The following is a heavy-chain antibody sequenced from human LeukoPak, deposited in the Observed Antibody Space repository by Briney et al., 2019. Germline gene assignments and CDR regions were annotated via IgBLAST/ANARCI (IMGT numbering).Heavy chain of an antibody. D-gene: IGHD4-17*01. Sequence: GESLKTSCEVSGYSFTSNWIAWVRQMPGKGLEWMGIIYPGDSDTRYSPSFQGQVTISVDKSISTAYLQWSSLKASDTAMYYCARQQAAYGEGVFDLWGRGTLVTVSS. CDR3: ARQQAAYGEGVFDL. V-gene: IGHV5-51*01. CDR1: GYSFTSNW. J-gene: IGHJ2*01. CDR2: IYPGDSDT.